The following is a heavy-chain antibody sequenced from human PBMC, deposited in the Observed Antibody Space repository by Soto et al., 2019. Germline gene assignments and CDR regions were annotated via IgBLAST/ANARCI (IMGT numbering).Heavy chain of an antibody. CDR1: GYTFTSHA. Sequence: ASVKVSCKASGYTFTSHAISWVRQAPGQGLEWMGWINVYNDNTNYAQRVQGRVTITADDSTTTAYMELSSLRSDDTAVYYCAKDGGREGYFGNWFDPWGQGTLVTVSS. D-gene: IGHD2-15*01. CDR3: AKDGGREGYFGNWFDP. J-gene: IGHJ5*02. V-gene: IGHV1-18*01. CDR2: INVYNDNT.